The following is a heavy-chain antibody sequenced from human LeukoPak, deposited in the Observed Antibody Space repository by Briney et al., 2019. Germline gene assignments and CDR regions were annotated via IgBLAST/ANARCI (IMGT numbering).Heavy chain of an antibody. CDR2: ISGTGGYT. CDR1: GCTFSSYA. Sequence: GGSPRLSCAASGCTFSSYAMTWVRQAPGKGLEWVSSISGTGGYTYYADSVKGRFTISRDNSNLFLQMNSLRAEDTAVYFCAKGCNPSFLGGDSWGQGTLVTVSS. CDR3: AKGCNPSFLGGDS. D-gene: IGHD2/OR15-2a*01. V-gene: IGHV3-23*01. J-gene: IGHJ4*02.